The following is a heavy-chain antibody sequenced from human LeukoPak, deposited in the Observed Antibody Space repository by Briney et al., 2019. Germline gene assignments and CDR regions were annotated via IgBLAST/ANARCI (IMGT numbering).Heavy chain of an antibody. D-gene: IGHD1-7*01. CDR2: IWYDGSNK. Sequence: GGSLRLSCAASGFTFSSYGMHWVRQAPGKGLEWVAVIWYDGSNKYYADSVKGRFTISRDNSKNTLYLQMNSLRAEDTAVYYCTRGGLELPYYMDVWGKGTTVTVS. CDR3: TRGGLELPYYMDV. J-gene: IGHJ6*03. CDR1: GFTFSSYG. V-gene: IGHV3-33*01.